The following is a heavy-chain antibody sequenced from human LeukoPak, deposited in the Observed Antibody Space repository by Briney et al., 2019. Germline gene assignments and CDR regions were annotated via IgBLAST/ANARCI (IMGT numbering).Heavy chain of an antibody. CDR2: INSDGNST. J-gene: IGHJ4*02. CDR3: GRYRGSYHAVDY. D-gene: IGHD1-26*01. V-gene: IGHV3-74*01. CDR1: GFTFSSYW. Sequence: GGSLRLSCAASGFTFSSYWMHWVRQAPGKGLVGVSRINSDGNSTSYADSVKGRFTISRDNAKNTLYLQMDSLRAEDTAVYYCGRYRGSYHAVDYWGQGTLVTVSS.